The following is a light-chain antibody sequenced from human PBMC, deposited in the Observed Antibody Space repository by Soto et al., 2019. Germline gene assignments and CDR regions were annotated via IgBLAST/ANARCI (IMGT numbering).Light chain of an antibody. CDR1: SSDVGSYNL. V-gene: IGLV2-23*02. CDR3: YSYAGSSTYV. Sequence: QSVLTQPASVSGSPGQSITISCTGTSSDVGSYNLVSWYQQHPGKAPKLMIYEVSKRPSGFSNRLSGSKSGNTASLTISGLQAEDEADYYCYSYAGSSTYVFGTGTKVTVL. J-gene: IGLJ1*01. CDR2: EVS.